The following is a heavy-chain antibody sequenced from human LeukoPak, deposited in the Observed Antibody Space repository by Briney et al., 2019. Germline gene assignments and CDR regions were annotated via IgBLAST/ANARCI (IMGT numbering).Heavy chain of an antibody. V-gene: IGHV4-31*03. Sequence: SQTLSLTCTVSGGSISSGGYYWSWIRQHPGKGLEWIGYIYYSGSTYYNPSLKSRVTISVDTSKNQFSLKLSSVTAADTAVYYCARCGYINKINDYWGQGTPVTVSS. CDR2: IYYSGST. CDR3: ARCGYINKINDY. D-gene: IGHD5-12*01. J-gene: IGHJ4*02. CDR1: GGSISSGGYY.